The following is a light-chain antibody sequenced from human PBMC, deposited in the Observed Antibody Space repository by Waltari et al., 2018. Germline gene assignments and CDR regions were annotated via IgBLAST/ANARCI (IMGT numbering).Light chain of an antibody. CDR1: SSNIGSNT. CDR2: SNN. Sequence: QSVLTQPPSASGTPGQRVTISCSGSSSNIGSNTVNWYQPLPGPAPKLLIYSNNPRPSGVPDRFPGSHPGTSASLAVSGRQSEDEADYYCAAWDDSLNGVVFGGGTKLTVL. CDR3: AAWDDSLNGVV. V-gene: IGLV1-44*01. J-gene: IGLJ2*01.